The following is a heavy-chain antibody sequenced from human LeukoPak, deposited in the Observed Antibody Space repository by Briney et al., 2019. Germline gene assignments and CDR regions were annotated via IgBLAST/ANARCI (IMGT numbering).Heavy chain of an antibody. D-gene: IGHD3-22*01. Sequence: PSETLSLTCTVSGGSISSHYWSWIRQPAGKGLEWIGRISNSGSTNYNSSLKSRVTMSVDTSQNQCSLKLSSVTAADTAVYYCARLYYDRSGYRLDSWGQGTLVTVSS. J-gene: IGHJ4*02. CDR2: ISNSGST. V-gene: IGHV4-4*07. CDR1: GGSISSHY. CDR3: ARLYYDRSGYRLDS.